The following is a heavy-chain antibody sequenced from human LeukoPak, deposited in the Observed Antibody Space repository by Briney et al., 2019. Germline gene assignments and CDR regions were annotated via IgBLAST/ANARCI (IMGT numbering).Heavy chain of an antibody. CDR3: ARRSYGSGSYPFDY. D-gene: IGHD3-10*01. CDR2: IRQDGSEK. CDR1: GFTFSSYW. V-gene: IGHV3-7*01. Sequence: PGGSLRLSCAASGFTFSSYWMSWVRQAPGKGLEWVANIRQDGSEKYYVDSVKGRFTISRDNAKNSLYLQMNSLRAEDTAVYYCARRSYGSGSYPFDYWSQGTLVTVSS. J-gene: IGHJ4*02.